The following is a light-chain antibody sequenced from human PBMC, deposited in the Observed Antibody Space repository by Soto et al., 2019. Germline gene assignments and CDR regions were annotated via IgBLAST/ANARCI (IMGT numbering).Light chain of an antibody. CDR3: QQYGSSPET. CDR2: ETS. J-gene: IGKJ1*01. Sequence: DILMTQSPATLSVSAGEGATLSCRASQSIDGNVAWYQQKPGQAPRLLMYETSSRAGGIPDRFSGSGSGTDFTLTISRLQPEDFAVFYCQQYGSSPETFGQGTKVDI. V-gene: IGKV3-20*01. CDR1: QSIDGN.